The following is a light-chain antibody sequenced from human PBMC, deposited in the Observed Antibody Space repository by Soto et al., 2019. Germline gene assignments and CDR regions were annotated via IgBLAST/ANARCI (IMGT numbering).Light chain of an antibody. J-gene: IGKJ1*01. CDR3: QQSYSSPRT. CDR1: QSISSY. V-gene: IGKV1-39*01. Sequence: DIQMTQSPSSLSASVGDRVTITCRASQSISSYLNWYQQKPGKAPKLLIYAVFSLQSGVPSRFSGSGSGTDFTLTISSLQPDDFATYYCQQSYSSPRTFGQGTKVDIK. CDR2: AVF.